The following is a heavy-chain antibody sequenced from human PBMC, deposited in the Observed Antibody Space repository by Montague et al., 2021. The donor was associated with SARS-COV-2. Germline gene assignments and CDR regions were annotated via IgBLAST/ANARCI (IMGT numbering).Heavy chain of an antibody. D-gene: IGHD2-15*01. CDR2: IYYSGST. CDR1: GGSISSSSYY. CDR3: ARAPPGYWGFVVVVAAHFDY. J-gene: IGHJ4*02. Sequence: SETLSLTCTVSGGSISSSSYYWGWIRQPPGKGLEWIGSIYYSGSTYYNPSLKSRVTISVDTSKNQFSLKLRSVTAADTAVYYCARAPPGYWGFVVVVAAHFDYWGQGTLATVSS. V-gene: IGHV4-39*07.